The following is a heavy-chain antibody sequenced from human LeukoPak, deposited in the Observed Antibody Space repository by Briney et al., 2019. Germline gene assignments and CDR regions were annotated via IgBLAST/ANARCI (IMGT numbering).Heavy chain of an antibody. J-gene: IGHJ4*02. CDR2: MSGSVGST. CDR3: AKGIAVAGRGFDH. V-gene: IGHV3-23*01. D-gene: IGHD6-13*01. CDR1: GFTFISYG. Sequence: GGTLRLSCAASGFTFISYGMSWVRQAPGKGLEWVSSMSGSVGSTFYADPVKGRFTISRDNAKLTLFLQMKSLSAEDTAVYYCAKGIAVAGRGFDHWGQGTLVTVTS.